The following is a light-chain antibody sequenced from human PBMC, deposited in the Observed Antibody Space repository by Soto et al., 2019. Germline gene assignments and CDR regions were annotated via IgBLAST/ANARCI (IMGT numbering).Light chain of an antibody. Sequence: EIVMTQSPGTLSVSPGERATLSCRASQSISSSLAWYQQKPGQAPRLLIYGASTRATGIPARFSGSGSGTEFTLTISSLQSEDFAVYYCQQYNNGPTYTFGQGTKLEIK. J-gene: IGKJ2*01. CDR3: QQYNNGPTYT. V-gene: IGKV3-15*01. CDR2: GAS. CDR1: QSISSS.